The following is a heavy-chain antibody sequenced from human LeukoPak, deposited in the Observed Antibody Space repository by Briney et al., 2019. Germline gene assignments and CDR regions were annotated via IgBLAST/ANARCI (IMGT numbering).Heavy chain of an antibody. CDR3: ARDTDYYGSGRHGYFDH. CDR2: IYSGGST. Sequence: PGGSLRLSCAASGLTISNNFMGWVRQAPGKGLEWVSLIYSGGSTYSADSVKGRFTISRDNSKNTLHLQMNSLRVEDTAVYYCARDTDYYGSGRHGYFDHWGQGTLVTDSS. J-gene: IGHJ1*01. CDR1: GLTISNNF. V-gene: IGHV3-66*01. D-gene: IGHD3-10*01.